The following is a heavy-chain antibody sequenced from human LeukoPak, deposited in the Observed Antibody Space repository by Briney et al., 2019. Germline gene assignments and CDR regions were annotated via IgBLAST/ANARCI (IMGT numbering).Heavy chain of an antibody. V-gene: IGHV3-7*05. CDR3: ARGDGYNYHFDY. CDR1: GITFSSYW. Sequence: GGSLRLSCAASGITFSSYWMSWVRQAPRKGLEWVANINPDGSEKYCVDSVKGRFTISRDNAKSSLYLQMNSLRAEDTAVYYCARGDGYNYHFDYCVQGALVTVSS. CDR2: INPDGSEK. D-gene: IGHD5-24*01. J-gene: IGHJ4*02.